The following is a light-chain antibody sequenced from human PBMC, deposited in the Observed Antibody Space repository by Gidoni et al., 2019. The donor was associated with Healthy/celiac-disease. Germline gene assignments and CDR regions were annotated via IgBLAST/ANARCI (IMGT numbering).Light chain of an antibody. Sequence: ATRSLSPVERATLSCRASQSVSSYLAWYQQKPGQAPRLLIYDASNRATGIPARFSGSGSGTDFTLTISSLEPEDFAVYYCQQRSNWPPYTFGQGTKLEIK. V-gene: IGKV3-11*01. J-gene: IGKJ2*01. CDR3: QQRSNWPPYT. CDR1: QSVSSY. CDR2: DAS.